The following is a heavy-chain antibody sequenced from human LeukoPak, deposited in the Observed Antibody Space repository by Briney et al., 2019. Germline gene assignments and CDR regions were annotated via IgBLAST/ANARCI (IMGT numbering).Heavy chain of an antibody. CDR3: ARSYLRVYLDY. CDR1: GFTFSDYY. V-gene: IGHV3-11*04. Sequence: GGSLRLTCAASGFTFSDYYMSWLRQAPGKGLEWVSYISSSGSTIYYADSVKGRFTISRDNAKNSLYLQMNSLRAEDTAVYYCARSYLRVYLDYWGQGTLVTVSS. D-gene: IGHD3-10*01. CDR2: ISSSGSTI. J-gene: IGHJ4*02.